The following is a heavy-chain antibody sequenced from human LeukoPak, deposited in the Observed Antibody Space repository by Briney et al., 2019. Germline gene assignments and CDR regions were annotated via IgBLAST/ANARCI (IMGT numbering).Heavy chain of an antibody. J-gene: IGHJ5*02. CDR3: ARVPRYCSSTSCYLVWFDP. D-gene: IGHD2-2*01. V-gene: IGHV4-61*02. CDR1: GGSISSGSYY. Sequence: SQTLSLTCTVSGGSISSGSYYWSWIRQPAGKGLEWIGRIYTSGSTNYNPSLKSRVTISVDTSKNQFSLKLSSVTAADTAVYYCARVPRYCSSTSCYLVWFDPWGQGTLVTVSS. CDR2: IYTSGST.